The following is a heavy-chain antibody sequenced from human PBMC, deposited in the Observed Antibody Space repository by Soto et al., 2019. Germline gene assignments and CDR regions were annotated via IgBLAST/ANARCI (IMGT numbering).Heavy chain of an antibody. V-gene: IGHV3-23*01. CDR2: ISGSGGST. J-gene: IGHJ3*02. D-gene: IGHD3-10*02. CDR1: GFTFSSYA. Sequence: GGSLRLSCASSGFTFSSYAMSWFRQAPGKGLEWVSAISGSGGSTYYADSVKGRFTISRDNSKNTLYLQMNSLRAEDTAVYYCAKDMIGLYFAFDIWGEGTMVTV. CDR3: AKDMIGLYFAFDI.